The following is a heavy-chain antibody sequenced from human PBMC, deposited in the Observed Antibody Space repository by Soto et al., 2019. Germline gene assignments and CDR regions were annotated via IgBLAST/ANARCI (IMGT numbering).Heavy chain of an antibody. D-gene: IGHD3-3*01. Sequence: SETLSLTCTVSGGSISSYYWSWIRQPPGKGLEWIGYIYYSGSTNYNPSLKSRVTISVDTSKNQFSLKLSSVTAADTAVYYCARGYDFWSGYDQYPPYYFDYWGQGTLVTVSS. CDR1: GGSISSYY. CDR3: ARGYDFWSGYDQYPPYYFDY. CDR2: IYYSGST. J-gene: IGHJ4*02. V-gene: IGHV4-59*01.